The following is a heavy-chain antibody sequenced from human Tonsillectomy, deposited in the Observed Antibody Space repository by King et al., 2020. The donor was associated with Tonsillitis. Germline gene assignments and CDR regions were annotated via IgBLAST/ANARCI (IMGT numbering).Heavy chain of an antibody. CDR1: GFSFSTSG. D-gene: IGHD7-27*01. CDR2: ISYDGSTK. CDR3: AKDLTGGDNSYYYMDV. V-gene: IGHV3-30*18. Sequence: VKLVESGGGVVQPGRSLRLSCAASGFSFSTSGMHWVRQAPGKGLEWVALISYDGSTKYYGDSVKGRFTISRDNFKNTLYLEMTSLKAEDTAVYYCAKDLTGGDNSYYYMDVWGKGTTVTVSS. J-gene: IGHJ6*03.